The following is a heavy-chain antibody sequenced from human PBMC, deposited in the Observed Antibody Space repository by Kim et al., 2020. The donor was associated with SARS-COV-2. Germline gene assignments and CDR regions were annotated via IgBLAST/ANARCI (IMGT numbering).Heavy chain of an antibody. Sequence: ASVKVSCKASGYTFTSYAMHWVRQAPGQRLEWMGWINAGNGNTKYSQKFQGRVTITRDTSASTAYMELSSLRSEDTAVYYCARGPGIVATEGPSDYWGQGTPVTVSP. J-gene: IGHJ4*02. D-gene: IGHD5-12*01. CDR2: INAGNGNT. CDR3: ARGPGIVATEGPSDY. V-gene: IGHV1-3*01. CDR1: GYTFTSYA.